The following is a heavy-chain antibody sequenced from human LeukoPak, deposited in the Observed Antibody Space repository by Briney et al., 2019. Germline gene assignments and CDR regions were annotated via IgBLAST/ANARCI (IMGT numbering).Heavy chain of an antibody. CDR2: SDGST. CDR3: ARRAGIYSHPYDY. D-gene: IGHD1-14*01. CDR1: GFTFSRYA. V-gene: IGHV3-23*01. Sequence: QAGGSLRLSCAASGFTFSRYAMSWVRQAPGKGLEWVSFSDGSTYYADSVRGRFTISRDNSKNTLFLQMNSLRAEDTAVYYCARRAGIYSHPYDYWGQGTLITVSS. J-gene: IGHJ4*02.